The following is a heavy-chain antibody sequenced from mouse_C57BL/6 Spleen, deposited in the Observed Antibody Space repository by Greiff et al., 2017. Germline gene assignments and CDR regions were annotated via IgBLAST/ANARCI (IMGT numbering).Heavy chain of an antibody. J-gene: IGHJ2*01. D-gene: IGHD2-4*01. Sequence: QVQLQQSGAELARPGASVKLPCKASGYTFTSYGISWVKQRTGQGLEWIGEIYPRSGNNYYNEKFAGKATLTAGKASSTAYMGLRSLTSEDSAVYFCARRGDYDRGFDYWGQGTTLTVSS. V-gene: IGHV1-81*01. CDR3: ARRGDYDRGFDY. CDR1: GYTFTSYG. CDR2: IYPRSGNN.